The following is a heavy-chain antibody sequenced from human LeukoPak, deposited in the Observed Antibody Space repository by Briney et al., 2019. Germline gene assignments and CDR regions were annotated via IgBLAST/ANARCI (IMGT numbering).Heavy chain of an antibody. CDR2: IRSKTNNYAT. CDR1: GFTFSGSA. V-gene: IGHV3-73*01. CDR3: AKDFGYDSGTYATD. D-gene: IGHD3-10*01. J-gene: IGHJ1*01. Sequence: GGSLRLSCVASGFTFSGSAIHWVRQASGKGLESVGHIRSKTNNYATAYAASVKGRFTISRDDSKNTAYLQMSSLRAEDTAMYYCAKDFGYDSGTYATDWGQGTLVTVSS.